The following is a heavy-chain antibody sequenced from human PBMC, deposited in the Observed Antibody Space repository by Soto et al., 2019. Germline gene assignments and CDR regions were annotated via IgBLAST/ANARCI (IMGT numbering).Heavy chain of an antibody. CDR3: ARLPGITTSRRDY. D-gene: IGHD1-1*01. Sequence: SETLSLTXSVSGGPISSPTYYWGWIRQPPGKGLEWIGSIYYSGSTYYSPSLKSRVTISVDTSKNQFSLKVSSVTAADTAVYYCARLPGITTSRRDYWGQGTLVTVSS. J-gene: IGHJ4*02. CDR1: GGPISSPTYY. CDR2: IYYSGST. V-gene: IGHV4-39*01.